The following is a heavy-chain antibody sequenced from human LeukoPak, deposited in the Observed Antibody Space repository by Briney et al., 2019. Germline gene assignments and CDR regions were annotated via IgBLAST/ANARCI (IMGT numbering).Heavy chain of an antibody. CDR3: ARSGYSYGPPSNYCYGMDV. CDR1: GGTFSSYA. D-gene: IGHD5-18*01. V-gene: IGHV1-69*13. J-gene: IGHJ6*02. Sequence: ASVKVSCKASGGTFSSYAISWARQAPGQGLEWMGGIIPIFGTANYAQKFQGRVTITADESTSTAYMELSSLRSEDTAVYYCARSGYSYGPPSNYCYGMDVWGQGTTVTVSS. CDR2: IIPIFGTA.